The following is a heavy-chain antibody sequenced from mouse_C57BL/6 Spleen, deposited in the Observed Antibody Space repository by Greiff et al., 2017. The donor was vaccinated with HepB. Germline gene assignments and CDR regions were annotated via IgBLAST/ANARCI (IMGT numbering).Heavy chain of an antibody. CDR3: ARSAYYYGSSYLFAY. CDR2: INPYNGGT. Sequence: VQLKESGPVLVKPGASVKMSCKASGYTFTDYYMNWVKQSHGKSLEWIGVINPYNGGTSYNQKFKGKATLTVDKSSSTAYMELNSLTSEDSAVYYCARSAYYYGSSYLFAYWGQGTLVTVSA. J-gene: IGHJ3*01. D-gene: IGHD1-1*01. CDR1: GYTFTDYY. V-gene: IGHV1-19*01.